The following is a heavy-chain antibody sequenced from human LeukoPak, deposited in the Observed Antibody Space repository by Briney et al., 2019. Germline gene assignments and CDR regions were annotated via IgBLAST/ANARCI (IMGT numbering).Heavy chain of an antibody. V-gene: IGHV1-2*02. CDR1: GYTFTGYY. CDR3: ARDLFGSRVGYYMDV. J-gene: IGHJ6*03. CDR2: INPNSGGT. Sequence: ASVKVSCKASGYTFTGYYMHWVRQAPGQGLEWMGWINPNSGGTNYAQKFQGRVTMTSDTSISTAYMELSRLRSDDTAVYYCARDLFGSRVGYYMDVWGKGTTVAVSS. D-gene: IGHD2-15*01.